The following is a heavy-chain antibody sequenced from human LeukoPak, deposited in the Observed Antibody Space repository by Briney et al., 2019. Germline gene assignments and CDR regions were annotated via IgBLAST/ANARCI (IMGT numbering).Heavy chain of an antibody. Sequence: PSETLSLTCTVSGGSISSYYWSWIRQPPGKGLEWIAYISDIGSINYNPSLKSRVTISLDTPKNQFSLKLSSVTAADTAVYYCARAAGSLAYSSGSPNWFDPWGQGTLVTVSS. CDR3: ARAAGSLAYSSGSPNWFDP. CDR2: ISDIGSI. V-gene: IGHV4-59*12. CDR1: GGSISSYY. J-gene: IGHJ5*02. D-gene: IGHD6-19*01.